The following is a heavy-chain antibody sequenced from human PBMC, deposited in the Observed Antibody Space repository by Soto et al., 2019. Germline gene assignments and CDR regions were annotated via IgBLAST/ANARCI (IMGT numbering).Heavy chain of an antibody. D-gene: IGHD6-13*01. V-gene: IGHV3-30*18. Sequence: GGSLRLSCAASGFTFSSYGMHWVRQAPGKGLEWVAVISYDGSNKYYADSVKGRFTISRDNSKNTLYLRMNSLRAEDTAVYYCAKDIAAALYYYYGMDVWGQGTTVTVSS. CDR1: GFTFSSYG. J-gene: IGHJ6*02. CDR3: AKDIAAALYYYYGMDV. CDR2: ISYDGSNK.